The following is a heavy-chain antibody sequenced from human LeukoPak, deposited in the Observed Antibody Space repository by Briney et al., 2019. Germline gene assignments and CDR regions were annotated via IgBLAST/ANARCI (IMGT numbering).Heavy chain of an antibody. J-gene: IGHJ4*02. CDR1: GFTFSSYE. D-gene: IGHD6-13*01. V-gene: IGHV3-48*03. CDR3: ARGDEVGQQDYYFDY. CDR2: ISSSGSTI. Sequence: GGSLRLSCAASGFTFSSYEMNWVRQAPGKGLEWVSYISSSGSTIYYADSVKGRFTISRDNAKNSLYLQMNSLRAEDTAVYYWARGDEVGQQDYYFDYGGRGPLVTVSS.